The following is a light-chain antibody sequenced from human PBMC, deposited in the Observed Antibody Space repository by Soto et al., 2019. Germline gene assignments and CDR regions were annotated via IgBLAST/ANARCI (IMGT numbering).Light chain of an antibody. CDR3: SSYTSTSTRV. Sequence: SVLTQPAFVSGPPGQSITISCTGTSSDVGGYNYVSWYQHPPGKAPKLMISEVSNRPSGVSNRFSGSKSGNTASLTISGLQAEDEADYYCSSYTSTSTRVFGTGTKVTVL. J-gene: IGLJ1*01. V-gene: IGLV2-14*01. CDR2: EVS. CDR1: SSDVGGYNY.